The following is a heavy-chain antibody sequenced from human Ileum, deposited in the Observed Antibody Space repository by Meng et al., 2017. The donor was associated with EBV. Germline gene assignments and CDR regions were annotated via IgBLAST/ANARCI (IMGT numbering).Heavy chain of an antibody. CDR1: DGSSSSGNW. Sequence: LEYVRGLVNPSGSLPLTCAVSDGSSSSGNWWSWVRQPPGKWLEWIGESYHSGSTNYNPSLKRRVTMSVDKSKNQFSLNLSSVTAADTAVYYCARVGQWLPIDYWGQGTLVTVSS. CDR2: SYHSGST. CDR3: ARVGQWLPIDY. J-gene: IGHJ4*02. V-gene: IGHV4-4*02. D-gene: IGHD6-19*01.